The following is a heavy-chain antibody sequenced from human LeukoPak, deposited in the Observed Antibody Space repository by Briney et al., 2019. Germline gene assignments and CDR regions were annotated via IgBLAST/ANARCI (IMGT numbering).Heavy chain of an antibody. Sequence: PSETLSLTCTVSGGSISSYYWSWIRQPPGKGLEWIGYIYYSGSTNYNPSLKSRVTISVDTSKKQFSLKLSSVTAADTAVYYCARGKRGYSYGIFDYWGQGTLVTVSS. D-gene: IGHD5-18*01. CDR1: GGSISSYY. CDR2: IYYSGST. CDR3: ARGKRGYSYGIFDY. V-gene: IGHV4-59*01. J-gene: IGHJ4*02.